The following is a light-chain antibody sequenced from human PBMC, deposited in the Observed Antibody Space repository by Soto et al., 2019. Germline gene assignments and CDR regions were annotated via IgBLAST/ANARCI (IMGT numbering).Light chain of an antibody. CDR3: QQSNSYSLYT. CDR2: KAS. Sequence: DTPMTQSPSTLSASVGDRVTITCRASQSINSWLAWYQQKPGKAPKLLISKASNLESGVPSRFSGSGSGTDFTLTITSLQPDDFATYYCQQSNSYSLYTFGQGTKLEIK. J-gene: IGKJ2*01. V-gene: IGKV1-5*03. CDR1: QSINSW.